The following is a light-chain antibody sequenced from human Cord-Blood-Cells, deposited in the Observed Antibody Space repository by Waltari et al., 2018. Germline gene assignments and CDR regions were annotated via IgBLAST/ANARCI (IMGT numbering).Light chain of an antibody. Sequence: QSVLTQLPSVSGAPGQRVTIPCTGSSSNIGTGYDVHWYQQLPGTAPKLLIYGNSNRPSGVPDRFSGSKSGTSASLAITGLQAEDEADYYCQSYDSSLSGYVFGTGTKVTVL. J-gene: IGLJ1*01. CDR2: GNS. CDR1: SSNIGTGYD. V-gene: IGLV1-40*01. CDR3: QSYDSSLSGYV.